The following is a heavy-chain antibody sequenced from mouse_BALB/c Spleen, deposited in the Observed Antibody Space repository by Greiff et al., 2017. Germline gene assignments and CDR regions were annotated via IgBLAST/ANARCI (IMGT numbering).Heavy chain of an antibody. D-gene: IGHD1-1*01. V-gene: IGHV1S26*01. CDR1: GFNIKDTY. CDR3: ARYYGSGAMDY. J-gene: IGHJ4*01. CDR2: INPSTGYT. Sequence: QVQLQQSGAELVKPGASVKLSCTASGFNIKDTYMHWVKQRPGQGLEWIGYINPSTGYTEYNQKFKDKATLTADKSSSTAYMQLSSLTSEDSAVYYCARYYGSGAMDYWGQGTSVTVSS.